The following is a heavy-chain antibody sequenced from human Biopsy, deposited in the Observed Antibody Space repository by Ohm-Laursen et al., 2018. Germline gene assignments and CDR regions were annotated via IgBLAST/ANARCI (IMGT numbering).Heavy chain of an antibody. CDR3: ARELGDFWGGREFDF. D-gene: IGHD3-3*01. V-gene: IGHV1-2*02. CDR1: AYTFTGYN. CDR2: INTKRGST. Sequence: SVTVSCRASAYTFTGYNIHWVRQAPGQGLEWMGWINTKRGSTNYAQKFQGRVTMTRDTSISTTYMELCRLTSDDTAVFYCARELGDFWGGREFDFWGQGTLVTVSS. J-gene: IGHJ4*02.